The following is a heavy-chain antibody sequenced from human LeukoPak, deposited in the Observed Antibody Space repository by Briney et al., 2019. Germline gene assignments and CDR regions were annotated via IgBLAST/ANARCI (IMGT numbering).Heavy chain of an antibody. CDR1: GFTVSSNY. CDR3: ARAQDYCSGGSCYGYFQH. J-gene: IGHJ1*01. Sequence: PGGSLRLSCAASGFTVSSNYMTWVRQAPGKGLEWVSTLYNGGSPYYADSVKGRFTISSDKSKNTLFLQMNSLRAEDTAVYYCARAQDYCSGGSCYGYFQHWGQGSLVTVSS. V-gene: IGHV3-53*01. CDR2: LYNGGSP. D-gene: IGHD2-15*01.